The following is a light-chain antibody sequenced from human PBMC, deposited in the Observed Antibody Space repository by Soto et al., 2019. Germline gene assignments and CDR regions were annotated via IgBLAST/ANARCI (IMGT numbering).Light chain of an antibody. J-gene: IGKJ5*01. Sequence: EIVMTQSPATLSVSPGERVTLSCRASQSVSSDLAWYQQKPGQAPRLLIHGASTRATGIPARFSGSGSGTEFTLTISSLQSEDSAVYYCQQYDNWPPITFGQGTRLEIK. CDR2: GAS. CDR1: QSVSSD. V-gene: IGKV3-15*01. CDR3: QQYDNWPPIT.